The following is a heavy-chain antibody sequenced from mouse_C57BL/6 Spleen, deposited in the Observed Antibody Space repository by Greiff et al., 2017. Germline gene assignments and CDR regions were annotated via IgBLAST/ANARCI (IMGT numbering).Heavy chain of an antibody. Sequence: EVKLVESGPGLVKPSQSLSLTCSVTGYSITSGYYWNWIRQFPGNKLEWMGYISYDGSNNYNPSLKNRISITRDTSKNQFFLKLNSVTTEDTATYYCARSTTDYFDYWGQGTTLTVSS. CDR3: ARSTTDYFDY. D-gene: IGHD1-1*01. V-gene: IGHV3-6*01. CDR2: ISYDGSN. J-gene: IGHJ2*01. CDR1: GYSITSGYY.